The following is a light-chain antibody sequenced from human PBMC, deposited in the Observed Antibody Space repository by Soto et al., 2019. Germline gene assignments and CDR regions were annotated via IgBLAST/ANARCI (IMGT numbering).Light chain of an antibody. Sequence: QPVLTQPASVSGSPGQSITISCTGTSSDIGAYNFVSWYQLHPDTAPKLMIYDVTNRPSGVSDRFSGSKSGNTASLTISGLQAEDEADYYSSSYTTSNTLGGVFGGGTKVTVL. J-gene: IGLJ2*01. CDR1: SSDIGAYNF. CDR3: SSYTTSNTLGGV. CDR2: DVT. V-gene: IGLV2-14*01.